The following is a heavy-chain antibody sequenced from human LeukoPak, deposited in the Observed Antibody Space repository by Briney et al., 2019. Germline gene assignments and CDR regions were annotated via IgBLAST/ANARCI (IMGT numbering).Heavy chain of an antibody. CDR1: GFIFDHFG. CDR3: ARDLKYCTGGMCYFTAVADS. V-gene: IGHV3-20*04. J-gene: IGHJ4*02. D-gene: IGHD2-8*02. CDR2: INWDSTST. Sequence: GGSLRLSCATSGFIFDHFGMNWVRQVPGKGLEWVSGINWDSTSTNYVDSVRGRFTIFRDNAKNSLHLQMNSLRVEDTAFYYCARDLKYCTGGMCYFTAVADSWGQGTLVTVSS.